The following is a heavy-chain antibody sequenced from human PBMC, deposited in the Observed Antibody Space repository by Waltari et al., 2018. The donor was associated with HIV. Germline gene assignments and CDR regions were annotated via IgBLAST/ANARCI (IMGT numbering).Heavy chain of an antibody. CDR2: IKQDGSEK. J-gene: IGHJ3*02. V-gene: IGHV3-7*02. CDR3: ARHMVRGVVAFDI. D-gene: IGHD3-10*01. CDR1: GFTFSSYW. Sequence: EVQLVESGGGLVQPGGTLRLSCAASGFTFSSYWMSWVGPAPGKGLEWVANIKQDGSEKYYVDSVKGRFTISRDNAKNSLYLQMNSLRAEDTAVYYCARHMVRGVVAFDIWGQGTMVTVSS.